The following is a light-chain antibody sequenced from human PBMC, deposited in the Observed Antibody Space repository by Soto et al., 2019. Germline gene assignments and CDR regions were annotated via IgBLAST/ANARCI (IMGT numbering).Light chain of an antibody. Sequence: EIMLSQSPGTVSLSPGERATLSCRASQSVSSSYLAWYQQKPGQAPRLLIYGASSRATGIPDRFSGSGSGTDFTLTISRLEPEDFAVYYCQQYGSSPPTFGPGTKVDIK. CDR2: GAS. V-gene: IGKV3-20*01. J-gene: IGKJ3*01. CDR3: QQYGSSPPT. CDR1: QSVSSSY.